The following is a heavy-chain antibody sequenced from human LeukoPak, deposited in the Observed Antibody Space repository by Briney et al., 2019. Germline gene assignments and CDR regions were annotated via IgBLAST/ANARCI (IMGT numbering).Heavy chain of an antibody. J-gene: IGHJ4*02. CDR3: ATDLLAVTTPWSHFDY. CDR1: GYTFTSYG. V-gene: IGHV1-18*01. D-gene: IGHD4-17*01. CDR2: ISAYNGNT. Sequence: ASVKVSCKASGYTFTSYGISWVRQTPGQGLEWMGWISAYNGNTNYAQKLQGRVTMTTDTSTSTAYMELRSLRSDDTAVYYCATDLLAVTTPWSHFDYWGQGTLVTVSS.